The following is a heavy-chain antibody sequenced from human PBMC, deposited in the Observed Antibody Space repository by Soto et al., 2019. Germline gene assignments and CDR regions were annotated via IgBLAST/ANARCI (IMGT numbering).Heavy chain of an antibody. CDR1: GGSISSSSYY. CDR3: ARVYDILTGYNPGVAAFDI. D-gene: IGHD3-9*01. Sequence: QLQLQESGPGLVKPSETLSLTCTVSGGSISSSSYYWGWIRQPPGKGLEWIGSIYYSGSTYYNPSLKRRVTISVDTSKDQFSLKLSSVTAADTAVYYCARVYDILTGYNPGVAAFDIWGQGTMVTVSS. V-gene: IGHV4-39*01. CDR2: IYYSGST. J-gene: IGHJ3*02.